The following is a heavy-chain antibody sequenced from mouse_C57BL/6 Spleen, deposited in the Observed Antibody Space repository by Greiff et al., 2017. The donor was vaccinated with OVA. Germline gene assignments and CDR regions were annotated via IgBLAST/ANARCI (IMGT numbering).Heavy chain of an antibody. Sequence: EVQLVESGEGLVKPGGSLKLSCAASGFTFSSYAMSWVRQTPEKRLEWVAYISSGGDYIYYADTVKGRFTISRDNARTTLYLQMSSLKSEDTAMYYCTRDRTGTGNFDVWGTGTTVTVSS. CDR1: GFTFSSYA. CDR3: TRDRTGTGNFDV. V-gene: IGHV5-9-1*02. J-gene: IGHJ1*03. CDR2: ISSGGDYI. D-gene: IGHD4-1*01.